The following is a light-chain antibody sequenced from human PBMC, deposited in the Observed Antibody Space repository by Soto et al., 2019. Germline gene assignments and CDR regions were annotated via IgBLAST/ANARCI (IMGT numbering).Light chain of an antibody. V-gene: IGLV2-14*01. Sequence: QSVVTQPASVSGSPGQSITISCTGTSSDVGGYNYVSWYQQHPGKAPKLMIYDVSNRPSGVSNRFSGSKSGNTASLTISGLQAEDEADYYCSSYTSSITFYVFGTGTKVTVL. J-gene: IGLJ1*01. CDR1: SSDVGGYNY. CDR3: SSYTSSITFYV. CDR2: DVS.